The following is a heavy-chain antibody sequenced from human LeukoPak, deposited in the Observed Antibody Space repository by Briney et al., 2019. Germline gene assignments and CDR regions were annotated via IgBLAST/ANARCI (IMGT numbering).Heavy chain of an antibody. J-gene: IGHJ4*02. CDR3: VRGQLWSYYHDY. V-gene: IGHV3-21*01. D-gene: IGHD5-18*01. CDR2: ISSSSSNI. Sequence: GGSLRLSCTASGFTFSSYSMNWVRQAPGKGLEWDSYISSSSSNIFYADSFKGRFTISRDNAQNSLYLQMNSLRVEDTAVYYCVRGQLWSYYHDYWGQGTLVTVSS. CDR1: GFTFSSYS.